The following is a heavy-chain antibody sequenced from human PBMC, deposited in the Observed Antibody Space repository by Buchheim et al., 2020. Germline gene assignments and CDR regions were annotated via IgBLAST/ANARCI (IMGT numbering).Heavy chain of an antibody. CDR3: AKVSYRYDSSGYYNWFDP. J-gene: IGHJ5*02. CDR1: GFTFSSYA. CDR2: ISGSGGST. V-gene: IGHV3-23*01. D-gene: IGHD3-22*01. Sequence: EVQLLESGGGLVQPGGSLRLSCAASGFTFSSYAMSWVRQAPGKGLEWVSAISGSGGSTYYADSVKGRFTISRDNSKNSVYLQMNSLRAEDTAVYYCAKVSYRYDSSGYYNWFDPWGQGTL.